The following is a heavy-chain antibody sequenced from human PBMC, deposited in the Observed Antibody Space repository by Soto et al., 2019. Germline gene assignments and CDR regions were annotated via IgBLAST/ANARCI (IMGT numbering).Heavy chain of an antibody. Sequence: PSETLSLTCAVYGGSISGYQCTWIRQSPGKGLEWIGEINHSGSTNYNPSLKRRVTISVDPSKNQFSLKLSSVTAADTAVYYCARDELEGLFDYWGQGILVTVSS. CDR1: GGSISGYQ. CDR3: ARDELEGLFDY. J-gene: IGHJ4*02. V-gene: IGHV4-34*01. D-gene: IGHD1-1*01. CDR2: INHSGST.